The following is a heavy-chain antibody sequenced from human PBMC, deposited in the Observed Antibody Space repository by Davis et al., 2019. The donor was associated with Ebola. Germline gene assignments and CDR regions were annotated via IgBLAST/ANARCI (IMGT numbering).Heavy chain of an antibody. CDR1: GFTFSGSA. CDR2: IRSKANSYAT. CDR3: TRHRATTVTFDAFDI. D-gene: IGHD4-17*01. J-gene: IGHJ3*02. Sequence: PGGSLRLSCAASGFTFSGSAMHWVRQASGKGLEWVGRIRSKANSYATAYAASVKGRFTISRDDSKNTAYLQMNSLKTEDTAVYYCTRHRATTVTFDAFDIWGQGTMVTVSS. V-gene: IGHV3-73*01.